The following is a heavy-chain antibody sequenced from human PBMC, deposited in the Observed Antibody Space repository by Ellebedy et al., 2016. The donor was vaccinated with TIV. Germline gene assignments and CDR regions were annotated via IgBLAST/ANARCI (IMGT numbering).Heavy chain of an antibody. CDR1: GGSFSGYS. D-gene: IGHD6-6*01. J-gene: IGHJ5*02. CDR3: ARVRPINLLYSSSSYWFGP. V-gene: IGHV4-34*01. CDR2: ISHNGST. Sequence: SETLSLTXAVYGGSFSGYSWSWIRQPPGRGLEWIGEISHNGSTNYKPSLKSRVTISVDTSRNQFTLNLTSVTAADTAVYYCARVRPINLLYSSSSYWFGPWGQGTLVTVSS.